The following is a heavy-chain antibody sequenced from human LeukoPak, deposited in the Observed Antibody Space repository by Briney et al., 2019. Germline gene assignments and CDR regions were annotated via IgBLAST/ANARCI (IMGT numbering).Heavy chain of an antibody. CDR2: IRNKANGGTA. J-gene: IGHJ4*02. D-gene: IGHD6-19*01. CDR3: SRAYSTGWLGINDY. Sequence: GGSLRLSCTASGFTFSDYAMSWVRQAPGKGLEWVGCIRNKANGGTADYAASVKGRFTISRDDSKTIAYLQMNSLKTEDTAVYYCSRAYSTGWLGINDYWGQGALVTVSS. CDR1: GFTFSDYA. V-gene: IGHV3-49*04.